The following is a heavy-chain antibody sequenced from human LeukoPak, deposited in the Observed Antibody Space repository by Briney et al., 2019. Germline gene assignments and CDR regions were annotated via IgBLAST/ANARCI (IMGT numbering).Heavy chain of an antibody. CDR2: ISSSSSYI. CDR1: GFTFSSYS. Sequence: PGGSLRLSCAASGFTFSSYSMNWVRQAPGKVLEWVSSISSSSSYIYYADSVKGRFTISRDNAKNSLYLQMNSLRAEDTAVYYCARGVVAAQGRDYWGQGTLVTVSS. D-gene: IGHD2-15*01. J-gene: IGHJ4*02. CDR3: ARGVVAAQGRDY. V-gene: IGHV3-21*01.